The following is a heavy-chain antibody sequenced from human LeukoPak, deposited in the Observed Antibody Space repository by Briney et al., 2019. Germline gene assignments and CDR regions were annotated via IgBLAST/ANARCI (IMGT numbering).Heavy chain of an antibody. D-gene: IGHD6-6*01. Sequence: ASVKVSCKASGYTFTNYGISWGRQAPGQGLGWMGWISAYNGNTNYAQKVQGRVTMTTDTSTSTAYVELRSLRSDDTAVYYCARGPSSVATRQDYWGQGTLVTVSS. V-gene: IGHV1-18*01. CDR3: ARGPSSVATRQDY. CDR1: GYTFTNYG. J-gene: IGHJ4*02. CDR2: ISAYNGNT.